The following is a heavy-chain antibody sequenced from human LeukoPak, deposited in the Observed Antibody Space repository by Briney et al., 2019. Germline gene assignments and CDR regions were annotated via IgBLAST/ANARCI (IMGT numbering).Heavy chain of an antibody. D-gene: IGHD3-22*01. CDR1: GFTFSSYA. Sequence: GRSLRLSCAASGFTFSSYAMHWVRQAPGKGLEWVAVISYDGSNKYYADSVKGRFTISRDNSKNTLYLQMNSLRAEDTAVYYCAKDLYDSSGLFDYWGQGTLVTVSS. CDR2: ISYDGSNK. CDR3: AKDLYDSSGLFDY. J-gene: IGHJ4*02. V-gene: IGHV3-30-3*01.